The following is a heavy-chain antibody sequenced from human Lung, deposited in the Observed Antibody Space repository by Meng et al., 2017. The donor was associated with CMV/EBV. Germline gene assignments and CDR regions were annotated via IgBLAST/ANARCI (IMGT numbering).Heavy chain of an antibody. CDR3: ARIERRRILKYCGSDCSTTDY. CDR1: GGSISSSNL. J-gene: IGHJ4*02. CDR2: IYHSGST. D-gene: IGHD2-21*02. V-gene: IGHV4-4*02. Sequence: QVQLQESGPGLVKPSGTLSLTCAVSGGSISSSNLWTWVRQVPGKGLEWIGEIYHSGSTNYNPSLKSRVTISVDKFKNQFSLKLGSVTAADTAVHYCARIERRRILKYCGSDCSTTDYWGQGTLVTVSS.